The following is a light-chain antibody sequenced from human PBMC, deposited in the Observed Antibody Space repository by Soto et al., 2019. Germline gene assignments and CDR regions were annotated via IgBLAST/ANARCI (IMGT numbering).Light chain of an antibody. V-gene: IGLV2-11*01. J-gene: IGLJ1*01. CDR3: CSYAGSYTDV. Sequence: QSVLTQPRSVSGSPGQSVTISCTGTSSYVGGYNYVSWYQQHPGKAPKLMIYDVSKRPSGVPDRFSGSKSGNTASLTISGLQAEDEADYYCCSYAGSYTDVFGTGTKVTVL. CDR2: DVS. CDR1: SSYVGGYNY.